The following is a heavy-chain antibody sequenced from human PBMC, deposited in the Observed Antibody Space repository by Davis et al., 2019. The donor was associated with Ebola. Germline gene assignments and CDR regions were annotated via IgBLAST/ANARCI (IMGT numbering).Heavy chain of an antibody. D-gene: IGHD3-16*01. J-gene: IGHJ3*02. CDR1: GFTFTNYA. CDR2: ISGRGGNT. V-gene: IGHV3-23*01. Sequence: GESLKISCAASGFTFTNYAMSWVRQAPGKGLEWVSSISGRGGNTYYADSVRGRFTISRDKSRNTLYLHMNSLKAEDTAIYYCAKDLGEFWPDAFDMWGQGTMVTLSS. CDR3: AKDLGEFWPDAFDM.